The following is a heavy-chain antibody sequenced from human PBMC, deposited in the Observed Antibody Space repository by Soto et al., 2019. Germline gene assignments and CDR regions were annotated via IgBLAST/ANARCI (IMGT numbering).Heavy chain of an antibody. D-gene: IGHD6-6*01. V-gene: IGHV3-23*01. Sequence: GSVSLSCEASVGPISSYASSCVRQAQGKGLERVPAISGSGGSTYYADSVKGRFTISRDNSKNTLYLQMNSLRAEDTAVYYCAKYLIAARPGGMDVWGQGTTVTV. CDR1: VGPISSYA. CDR2: ISGSGGST. J-gene: IGHJ6*02. CDR3: AKYLIAARPGGMDV.